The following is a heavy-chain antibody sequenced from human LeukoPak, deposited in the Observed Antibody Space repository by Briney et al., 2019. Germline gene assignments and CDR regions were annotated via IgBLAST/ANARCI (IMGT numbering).Heavy chain of an antibody. J-gene: IGHJ3*02. D-gene: IGHD3-22*01. V-gene: IGHV4-31*03. Sequence: SQTLSLTCTVSGGSISSGGYYWSWIRQHPGKGLEWIGYIYYSGSTYYNPSLKSRVTISVDTSKNQFSLKLSSVTAADMAVYYCARDSSSSGHNAFDIWGQGTMVTVSS. CDR2: IYYSGST. CDR3: ARDSSSSGHNAFDI. CDR1: GGSISSGGYY.